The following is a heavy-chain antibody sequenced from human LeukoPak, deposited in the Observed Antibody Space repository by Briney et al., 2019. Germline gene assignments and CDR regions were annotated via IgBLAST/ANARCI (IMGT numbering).Heavy chain of an antibody. CDR2: ISAYNGNT. V-gene: IGHV1-18*01. Sequence: ASVKLSCKASGYTFTSYGISWVRQAPGQGLEWMGWISAYNGNTNYAQKLQGRVTMTTDTSTSTAYMELRSLRSDDTAVYYCARDGPHYYDSSAYFDYWGQGTLVTVSS. J-gene: IGHJ4*02. D-gene: IGHD3-22*01. CDR3: ARDGPHYYDSSAYFDY. CDR1: GYTFTSYG.